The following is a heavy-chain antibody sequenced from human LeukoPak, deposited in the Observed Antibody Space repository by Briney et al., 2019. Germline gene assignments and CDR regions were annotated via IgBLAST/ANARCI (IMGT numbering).Heavy chain of an antibody. CDR2: IIPIFGTA. CDR1: GGTFISYA. V-gene: IGHV1-69*06. J-gene: IGHJ4*02. CDR3: ARYSSGWYYFDY. D-gene: IGHD6-19*01. Sequence: SVKLSCKASGGTFISYAISWARQAPGQGLEWMGGIIPIFGTANYAQKFEGRVTITADKSTDAACMELSSLRSEDTAVYYCARYSSGWYYFDYWGQGTLVTVSS.